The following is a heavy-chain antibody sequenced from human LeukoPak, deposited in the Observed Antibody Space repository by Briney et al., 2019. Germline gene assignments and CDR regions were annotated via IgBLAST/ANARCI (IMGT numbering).Heavy chain of an antibody. CDR1: GGSISSDSYY. CDR2: IYSSGST. Sequence: SETLSLTCTVSGGSISSDSYYWSWIRQPAGKGLEWIGRIYSSGSTNYNPSLKSRVTISVDTSKDQFSLKLSSVAAADTAVYYCASLYYDILTGYYFDYWGQGTLVTVSS. CDR3: ASLYYDILTGYYFDY. D-gene: IGHD3-9*01. V-gene: IGHV4-61*10. J-gene: IGHJ4*02.